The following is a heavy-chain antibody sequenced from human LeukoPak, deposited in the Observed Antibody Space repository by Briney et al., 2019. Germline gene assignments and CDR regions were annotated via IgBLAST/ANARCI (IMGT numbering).Heavy chain of an antibody. Sequence: GGSLRLSCAASGFTFSSYGMHWVRQAPGKGLEWVAFIRYDGSNKYYADSVKGRFTISRDNSKNTLYLQMNSLRAEDTAVYYCAKDFGIAARLFDYWGQGTLVTVSS. V-gene: IGHV3-30*02. CDR2: IRYDGSNK. J-gene: IGHJ4*02. CDR3: AKDFGIAARLFDY. CDR1: GFTFSSYG. D-gene: IGHD6-6*01.